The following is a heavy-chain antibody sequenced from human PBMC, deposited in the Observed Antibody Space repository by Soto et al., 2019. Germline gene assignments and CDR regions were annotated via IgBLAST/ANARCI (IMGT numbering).Heavy chain of an antibody. V-gene: IGHV4-59*01. D-gene: IGHD3-16*01. CDR3: ASYRGALNFES. CDR1: GRSMSSNY. J-gene: IGHJ4*02. Sequence: TSETLSLTCSDSGRSMSSNYWSWIRQSPDKGLEWLGYVFYGGTDYNPSLGGRVSMSVETSKSQFSLKLTSVTVADTAVYYCASYRGALNFESWGPGILVPVSS. CDR2: VFYGGT.